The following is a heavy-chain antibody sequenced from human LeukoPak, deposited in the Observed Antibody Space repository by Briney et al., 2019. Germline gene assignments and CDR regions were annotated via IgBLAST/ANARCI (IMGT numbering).Heavy chain of an antibody. V-gene: IGHV3-30*04. Sequence: GGSLRLSCAASGFTFSSYAMHWVRQAPGKGLEWVAVITYDGSNKYYADSVKGRFTISRDNSKNTLYLQMNSLRAEDTAVYYCARDCRQWLVPSNWFDPWGQGTLVTVSS. J-gene: IGHJ5*02. CDR1: GFTFSSYA. D-gene: IGHD6-19*01. CDR3: ARDCRQWLVPSNWFDP. CDR2: ITYDGSNK.